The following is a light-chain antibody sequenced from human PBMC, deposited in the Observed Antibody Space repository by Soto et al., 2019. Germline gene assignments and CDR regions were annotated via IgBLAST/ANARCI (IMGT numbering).Light chain of an antibody. CDR1: SSNIGAGYD. J-gene: IGLJ1*01. CDR2: DNS. Sequence: QSVLTQPPSVSGAPGQRVTISCTGSSSNIGAGYDVHWYQQLPGTAPKLLIYDNSNRPSGVSHRFSGSKSGNTASLTISGLQAEDEADYYCSSYTTTSTYVFGTGTKVTVL. V-gene: IGLV1-40*01. CDR3: SSYTTTSTYV.